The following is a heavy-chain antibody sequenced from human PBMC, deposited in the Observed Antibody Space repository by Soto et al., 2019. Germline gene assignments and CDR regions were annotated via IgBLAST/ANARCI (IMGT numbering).Heavy chain of an antibody. CDR2: SYYSGTT. J-gene: IGHJ5*02. CDR1: GASISVHSYY. Sequence: SSATLSPTCTVSGASISVHSYYWTWVRQPPGKGLEWIGSSYYSGTTYFNPSLKSRATISVDTSKNQFSLRLTSVTAADTAIYYCTRRYNWNDKYFDPWGPGALVTAPQ. CDR3: TRRYNWNDKYFDP. V-gene: IGHV4-39*01. D-gene: IGHD1-20*01.